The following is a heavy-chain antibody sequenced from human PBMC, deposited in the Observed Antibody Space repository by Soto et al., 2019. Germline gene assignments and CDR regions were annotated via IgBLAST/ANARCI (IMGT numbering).Heavy chain of an antibody. J-gene: IGHJ4*02. V-gene: IGHV3-15*07. CDR2: IKSKTDGGTT. D-gene: IGHD2-2*02. CDR1: GFTFTNAW. Sequence: QLVESGGGLVSPGGSLRLSCAASGFTFTNAWMNWVRQAPGRGLEWVGRIKSKTDGGTTDYAAPVEGRFTISRDDSKNTLFLQVNSLKTEDTAVYYCTTGYCTSTSCSTYYFDCWGQGTLVTVSS. CDR3: TTGYCTSTSCSTYYFDC.